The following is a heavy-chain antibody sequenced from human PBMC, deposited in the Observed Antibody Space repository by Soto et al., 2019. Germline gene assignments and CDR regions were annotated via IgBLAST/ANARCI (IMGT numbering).Heavy chain of an antibody. V-gene: IGHV1-8*01. CDR1: GYTFTSYD. Sequence: ASVKVSCKASGYTFTSYDINWVRQATGQGLEWMGWMNPNSGNTGYAQKFQGRVTMTRNTSISTAYMELSSLRSEDTAVYYCARVLVVVVAATSYYYGMDVWGQGTTVTVSS. CDR3: ARVLVVVVAATSYYYGMDV. J-gene: IGHJ6*02. CDR2: MNPNSGNT. D-gene: IGHD2-15*01.